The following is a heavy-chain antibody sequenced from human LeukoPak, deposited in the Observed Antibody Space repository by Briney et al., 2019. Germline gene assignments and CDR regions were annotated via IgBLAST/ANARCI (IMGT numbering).Heavy chain of an antibody. Sequence: SETLSLTCTVSGGSMSSYYWSWIQQPPGKGLEWIGSIDYSGSTNYNPSLKSRVTISVDTSKNQFSLKLSSVTAADTAVYYCARENTAMALDYWGQGTLVTVSS. CDR2: IDYSGST. J-gene: IGHJ4*02. V-gene: IGHV4-59*01. CDR3: ARENTAMALDY. D-gene: IGHD5-18*01. CDR1: GGSMSSYY.